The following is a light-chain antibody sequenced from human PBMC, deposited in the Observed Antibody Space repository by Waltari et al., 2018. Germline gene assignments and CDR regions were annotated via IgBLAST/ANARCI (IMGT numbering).Light chain of an antibody. CDR2: GAS. CDR3: QHYGSSLWT. Sequence: DSLLTQSPGTLSLTPGERATLSCRASQNVRRDYLAWYQHKPGQAPRLLIFGASRRATGIPERFSDTGSGTDFTLTISRLEPEDFALYYCQHYGSSLWTFGQGTKVEIK. V-gene: IGKV3-20*01. CDR1: QNVRRDY. J-gene: IGKJ1*01.